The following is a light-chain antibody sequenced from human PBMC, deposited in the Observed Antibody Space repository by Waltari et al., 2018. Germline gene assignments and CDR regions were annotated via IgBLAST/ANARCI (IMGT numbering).Light chain of an antibody. CDR2: AAS. V-gene: IGKV1-39*01. CDR3: QQSYSTPVA. Sequence: DIQMTQSPSSLSASVGDRVTITCRASQSISSYLNWYQQKPGKAPKLLIYAASSLQSGVPSRFSGSGSGTDLTLTISSLQPEDFATYYCQQSYSTPVAFGQGTKVEIK. J-gene: IGKJ1*01. CDR1: QSISSY.